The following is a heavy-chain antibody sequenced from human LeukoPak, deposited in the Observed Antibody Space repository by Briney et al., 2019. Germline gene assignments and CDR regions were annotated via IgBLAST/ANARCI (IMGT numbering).Heavy chain of an antibody. J-gene: IGHJ6*03. CDR3: AKPRYSYYYYMDV. CDR2: IRSKANSYAT. CDR1: GFILSGSA. V-gene: IGHV3-73*01. D-gene: IGHD3-9*01. Sequence: GGSLKLSCAASGFILSGSAMHWVRQASGKGLEWVGRIRSKANSYATAYAASVKGRFTISRDDSKNTAYLQMNSLRAEDTAVYYCAKPRYSYYYYMDVWGKGTTVTISS.